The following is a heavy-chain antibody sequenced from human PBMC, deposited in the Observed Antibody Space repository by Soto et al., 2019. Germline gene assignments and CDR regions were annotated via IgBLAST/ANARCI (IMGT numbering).Heavy chain of an antibody. V-gene: IGHV3-23*01. CDR2: ISGSGGGT. CDR1: GFTFSSYA. CDR3: AKSRGSGSYFNPSDAFDF. Sequence: EVQLLDSGGGLVQPGGSLRLSCAASGFTFSSYARSWVRQAPGKGLEWVSSISGSGGGTYYADSVKGRFTISRDNSKNTLSLQMNSLRAEDTVVYYCAKSRGSGSYFNPSDAFDFWGQGTMVTVSS. J-gene: IGHJ3*01. D-gene: IGHD3-10*01.